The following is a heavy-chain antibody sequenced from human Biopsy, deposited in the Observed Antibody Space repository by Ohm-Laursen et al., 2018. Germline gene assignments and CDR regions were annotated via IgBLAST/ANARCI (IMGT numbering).Heavy chain of an antibody. J-gene: IGHJ6*02. CDR1: SGSISGYY. V-gene: IGHV4-59*08. CDR2: VYSSGST. Sequence: SDTLSLTCTVSSGSISGYYWTWIRQAPGKGLEFIGYVYSSGSTNYNPSLKSRATISLDTSRNKDSLRLSSVTAADTAVYYCARGIAVVRSLDVWGQGTTVAVSS. D-gene: IGHD5-18*01. CDR3: ARGIAVVRSLDV.